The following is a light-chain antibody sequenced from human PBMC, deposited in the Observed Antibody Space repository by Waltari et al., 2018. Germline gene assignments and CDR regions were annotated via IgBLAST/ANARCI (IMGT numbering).Light chain of an antibody. CDR2: WAS. CDR3: QQYYSVPLT. J-gene: IGKJ1*01. CDR1: QTISYSSNNKNY. Sequence: DIVMTQSPDSLAVSLGGGATINCKSSQTISYSSNNKNYLAWYQKKPGQPPRLLISWASSRESGVPDRFSGSGSGTDFTLTISSLQVEDVAIYYCQQYYSVPLTFGQGTKVGIK. V-gene: IGKV4-1*01.